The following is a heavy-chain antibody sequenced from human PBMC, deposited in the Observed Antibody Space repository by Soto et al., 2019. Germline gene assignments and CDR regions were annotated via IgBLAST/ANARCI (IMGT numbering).Heavy chain of an antibody. CDR2: INAGNGDT. CDR3: ARAISGYDT. D-gene: IGHD5-12*01. V-gene: IGHV1-3*01. J-gene: IGHJ4*02. Sequence: VQLVQSGAEVKKPGASVRISCTASGISYTTYAIPWVRQAPGQGLEWMGWINAGNGDTRYSQSFQGRVTLTRDTSATTTYMDRSGLRCEVTSIYDCARAISGYDTWGQGTLVTVSS. CDR1: GISYTTYA.